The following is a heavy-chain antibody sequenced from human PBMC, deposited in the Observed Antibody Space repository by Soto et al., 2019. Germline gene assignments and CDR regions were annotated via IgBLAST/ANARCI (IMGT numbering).Heavy chain of an antibody. CDR3: AKRRGQQLENWQFDV. J-gene: IGHJ2*01. CDR1: GFSFSDRA. CDR2: ISSDGGGT. V-gene: IGHV3-23*01. D-gene: IGHD1-1*01. Sequence: EVQLLESGGGLVQPGGSLRLSCVASGFSFSDRAMAWVRQAPGKGLEWVSDISSDGGGTFYADSVKGRFTLSRDNVKKTVHLQMNRLRDEDTAKYYCAKRRGQQLENWQFDVWGRGSLVSVAS.